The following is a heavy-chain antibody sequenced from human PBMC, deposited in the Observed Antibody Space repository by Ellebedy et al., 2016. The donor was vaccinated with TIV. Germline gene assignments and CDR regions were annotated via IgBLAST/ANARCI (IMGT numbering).Heavy chain of an antibody. CDR1: GFAFSTYE. V-gene: IGHV3-48*03. D-gene: IGHD2-21*02. J-gene: IGHJ4*02. Sequence: GGSLRLSCVASGFAFSTYEMNWVRQAPGKGLEWVSYISSSGSTVDYADSVKGRFTLSRDNAKNSLYLQMNNLRAEDTALYYCAASLTHWGQGVLVTVSS. CDR3: AASLTH. CDR2: ISSSGSTV.